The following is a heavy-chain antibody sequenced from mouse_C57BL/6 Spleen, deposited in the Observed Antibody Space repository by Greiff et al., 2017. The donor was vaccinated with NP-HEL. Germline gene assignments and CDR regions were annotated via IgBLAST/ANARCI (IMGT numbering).Heavy chain of an antibody. CDR1: GYTFTSYW. J-gene: IGHJ2*01. Sequence: VQLQQSGTELVKPGASVKLSCKASGYTFTSYWMHWVKQRPGQGLEWIGNINPSNGGTNYNEKFKSKATLTVDKSSSTAYMQLSSLTSEDSAVYYCARYGITTVVATDYWGQGTTLTVSS. V-gene: IGHV1-53*01. CDR2: INPSNGGT. CDR3: ARYGITTVVATDY. D-gene: IGHD1-1*01.